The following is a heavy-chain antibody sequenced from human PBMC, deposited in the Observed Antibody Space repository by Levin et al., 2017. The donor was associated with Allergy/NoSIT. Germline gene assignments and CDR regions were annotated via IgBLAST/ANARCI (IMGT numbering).Heavy chain of an antibody. D-gene: IGHD3-22*01. J-gene: IGHJ2*01. CDR2: IDPSDSYT. Sequence: GGSLRLSCKGSGYSFTSYWISWVRQMPGKGLEWMGRIDPSDSYTNYSPSFQGHVTISADKSISTAYLQWSSLKASDTAMYYCARQWPYDSSGYVNWYFVLWGRGTLVTVSS. CDR3: ARQWPYDSSGYVNWYFVL. CDR1: GYSFTSYW. V-gene: IGHV5-10-1*01.